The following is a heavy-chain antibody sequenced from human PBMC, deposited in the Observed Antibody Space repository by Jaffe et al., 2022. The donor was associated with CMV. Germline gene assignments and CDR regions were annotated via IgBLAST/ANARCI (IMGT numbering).Heavy chain of an antibody. CDR2: ISWNSGSI. CDR3: AKDISSGQSGSYHVFDY. V-gene: IGHV3-9*01. J-gene: IGHJ4*02. Sequence: EVQLVESGGGLVQPGRSLRLSCAASGFTFDDYAMHWVRQAPGKGLEWVSGISWNSGSIGYADSVKGRFTISRDNAKNSLYLQMNSLRAEDTALYYCAKDISSGQSGSYHVFDYWGQGTLVTVSS. D-gene: IGHD1-26*01. CDR1: GFTFDDYA.